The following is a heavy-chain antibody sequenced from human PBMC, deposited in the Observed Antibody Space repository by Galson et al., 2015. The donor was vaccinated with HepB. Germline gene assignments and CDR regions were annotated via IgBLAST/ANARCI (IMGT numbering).Heavy chain of an antibody. CDR3: ARDRXDYADFSISTTHDY. V-gene: IGHV3-48*01. J-gene: IGHJ4*02. CDR2: ISGXGSEI. Sequence: SLRLSCAASGFMFSNYGMNWXRQAPGKGLGXXSYISGXGSEIYXXESVKGRXTISRDNAEKTLFLKMNSLIAEDTAVYXCARDRXDYADFSISTTHDYWGQGALVTVSS. D-gene: IGHD4-17*01. CDR1: GFMFSNYG.